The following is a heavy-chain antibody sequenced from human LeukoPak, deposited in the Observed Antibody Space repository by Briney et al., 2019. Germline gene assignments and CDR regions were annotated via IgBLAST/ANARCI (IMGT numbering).Heavy chain of an antibody. CDR1: GGSISSSSYY. J-gene: IGHJ4*02. Sequence: SETLSLTCTVSGGSISSSSYYWGWIRQPPGKGLEWIGSIYYSGSTYYNPSLKSRVTISVDTSKNQFSLNLSSVTAADTAVYYCLGGIPPPSIDYWGQGPLVTVSS. CDR3: LGGIPPPSIDY. CDR2: IYYSGST. V-gene: IGHV4-39*07. D-gene: IGHD3-10*01.